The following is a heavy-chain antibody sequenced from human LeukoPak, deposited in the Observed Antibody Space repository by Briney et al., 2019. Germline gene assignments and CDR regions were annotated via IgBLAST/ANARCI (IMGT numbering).Heavy chain of an antibody. CDR2: IKQDGSEK. CDR3: ARAGDCDYDLYYYGMDV. J-gene: IGHJ6*02. V-gene: IGHV3-7*01. CDR1: GFTFSSYW. D-gene: IGHD5-12*01. Sequence: GGSLRLSCAASGFTFSSYWMSWVRQAPGKGLEWVANIKQDGSEKYYVDSVKGRFTISRDNAKNSLYLQMNSLRAEDTAVYYCARAGDCDYDLYYYGMDVWGQGTTVTVSS.